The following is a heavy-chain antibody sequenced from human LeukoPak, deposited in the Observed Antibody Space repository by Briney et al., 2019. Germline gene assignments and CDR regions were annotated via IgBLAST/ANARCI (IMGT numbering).Heavy chain of an antibody. Sequence: PGGSLRLSCAASGFTFSSYAMSWVSQAPEKGLEWVSTISGSGGGTYYADSVKGRLTISRDDSKNTLYLQMNSLRAEDTAVYYCAKTSRANSAYDSPFDYWGQGTLVTVSS. CDR2: ISGSGGGT. V-gene: IGHV3-23*01. J-gene: IGHJ4*02. D-gene: IGHD5-12*01. CDR3: AKTSRANSAYDSPFDY. CDR1: GFTFSSYA.